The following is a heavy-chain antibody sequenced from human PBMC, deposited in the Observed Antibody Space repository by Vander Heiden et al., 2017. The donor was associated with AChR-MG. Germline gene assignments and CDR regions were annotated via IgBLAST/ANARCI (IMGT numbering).Heavy chain of an antibody. CDR2: ISGGGGGT. CDR3: GHGLLRSGWGY. D-gene: IGHD6-19*01. V-gene: IGHV3-23*01. CDR1: GFHFSSYA. Sequence: EVQLLESGGGLVLPGGSLGLSWSAAGFHFSSYAMCWVRQAPGMGLEWVSAISGGGGGTYYADSVKGGFTISRDNAKNTLFMQMNRMRAEDTAVYYCGHGLLRSGWGYWGQGTLVTVFS. J-gene: IGHJ4*02.